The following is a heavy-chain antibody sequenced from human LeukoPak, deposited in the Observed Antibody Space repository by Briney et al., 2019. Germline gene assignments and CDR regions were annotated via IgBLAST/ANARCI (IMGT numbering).Heavy chain of an antibody. CDR1: GFTFSSYA. D-gene: IGHD6-19*01. J-gene: IGHJ4*02. CDR3: TTSRSGWYYFDY. Sequence: GRSLRLSCAASGFTFSSYAMHWVRQAPGKGLEWVAVISYDGSNKYYADSVKGRFTISRDNSKNTLYLQMNSLRAEDTAVYYCTTSRSGWYYFDYWGQGTLVTVSS. V-gene: IGHV3-30*04. CDR2: ISYDGSNK.